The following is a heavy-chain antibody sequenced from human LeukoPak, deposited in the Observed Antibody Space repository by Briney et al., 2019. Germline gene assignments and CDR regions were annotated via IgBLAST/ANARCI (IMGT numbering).Heavy chain of an antibody. Sequence: GGSLRLSCLGSGFSFNSYTMNWVREAPGKGLEWVSTISPVSSYTWYAESVKGRFTISRDNPKNSLYLQMNSLTAEDTAVYYCVRDVSRRMGMDVWAKGPRSPSP. J-gene: IGHJ6*02. D-gene: IGHD2-8*01. CDR3: VRDVSRRMGMDV. CDR1: GFSFNSYT. V-gene: IGHV3-21*01. CDR2: ISPVSSYT.